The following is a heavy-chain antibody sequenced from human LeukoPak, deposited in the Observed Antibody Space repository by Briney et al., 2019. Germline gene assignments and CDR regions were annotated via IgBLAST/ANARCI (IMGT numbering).Heavy chain of an antibody. J-gene: IGHJ4*02. V-gene: IGHV1-2*02. CDR1: GYTFTGYY. CDR2: INPDSGGT. Sequence: ASVTVSCKASGYTFTGYYMHWVRQAPGQGLEWMGWINPDSGGTNYAQKFQGRVTMTRDTSIDTAYMELSRLRSDDTAVYYCVRVVRYCSSTICTVLGYWGQGTLVTVSS. D-gene: IGHD2-2*01. CDR3: VRVVRYCSSTICTVLGY.